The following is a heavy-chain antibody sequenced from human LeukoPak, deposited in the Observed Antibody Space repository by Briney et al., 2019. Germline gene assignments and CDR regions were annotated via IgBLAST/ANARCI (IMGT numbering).Heavy chain of an antibody. CDR3: ARGRYCSGGSCYPRAPAYYGMDV. J-gene: IGHJ6*04. CDR2: ISAYNGNT. Sequence: ASVKLSCKASGYTFTSYGISWVPQAPGQGLEWMGWISAYNGNTNYAQKLQGRVTMTTDTSTSTAYMELRSLRSDDTAVYYCARGRYCSGGSCYPRAPAYYGMDVWGKGTTVTVSS. V-gene: IGHV1-18*04. D-gene: IGHD2-15*01. CDR1: GYTFTSYG.